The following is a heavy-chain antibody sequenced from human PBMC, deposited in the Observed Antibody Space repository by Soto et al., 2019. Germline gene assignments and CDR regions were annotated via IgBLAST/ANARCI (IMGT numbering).Heavy chain of an antibody. CDR2: IYHSGST. CDR3: ARVAGARDYYGSGKEEKMDV. J-gene: IGHJ6*02. V-gene: IGHV4-4*02. CDR1: GGSISSSNW. Sequence: PSETLSLTCAVSGGSISSSNWWSWVRQPPGKGLEWIGEIYHSGSTNYNPSLKSRVTISVDKSKNQFSLKLSSVTAADTAVYYCARVAGARDYYGSGKEEKMDVWGQGTTVTVSS. D-gene: IGHD3-10*01.